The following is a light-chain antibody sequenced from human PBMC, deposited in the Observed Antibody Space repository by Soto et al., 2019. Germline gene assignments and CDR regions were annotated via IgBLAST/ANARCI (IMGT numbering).Light chain of an antibody. J-gene: IGLJ1*01. CDR2: EVS. CDR1: SSDVGGYNY. CDR3: SSYAGSNIYV. Sequence: QSALTQPPSASGSPGQSVTISCTGTSSDVGGYNYVSWYQQHPGKAPKLMIYEVSKRPSGVTDRFSGSKSGNTASLTVSGLQAEDEADYYCSSYAGSNIYVFGTGTKLTVL. V-gene: IGLV2-8*01.